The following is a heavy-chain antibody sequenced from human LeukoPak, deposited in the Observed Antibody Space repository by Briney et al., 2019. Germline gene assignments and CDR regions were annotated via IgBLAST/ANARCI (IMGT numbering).Heavy chain of an antibody. CDR2: ISGSGGST. D-gene: IGHD2-21*01. CDR1: RFTFSSYA. J-gene: IGHJ6*03. CDR3: AKEGGDSDYYYYMDV. Sequence: GGTLRLSCAASRFTFSSYAMSWVRQAPGKGLEWVSSISGSGGSTYYGDSVKGRFTISRDNSKNTVNLQMNSLRAEDTAIYYCAKEGGDSDYYYYMDVWGKGTTVTISS. V-gene: IGHV3-23*01.